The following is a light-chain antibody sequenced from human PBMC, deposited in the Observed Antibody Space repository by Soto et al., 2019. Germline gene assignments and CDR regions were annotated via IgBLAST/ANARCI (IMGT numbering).Light chain of an antibody. J-gene: IGKJ1*01. CDR1: QSVSNNY. CDR3: QQYGSSGT. CDR2: GAS. Sequence: EIVVTQSPGTLSLSPGERATLSCRASQSVSNNYLAWYQQKPGQAPRLLIYGASNRATGISDRFSGSGSGTDFTLTISRLEPEDFAVYYCQQYGSSGTFGQGTKVDIK. V-gene: IGKV3-20*01.